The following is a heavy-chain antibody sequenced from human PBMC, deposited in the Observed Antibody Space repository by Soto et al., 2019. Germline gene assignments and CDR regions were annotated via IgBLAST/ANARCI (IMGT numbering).Heavy chain of an antibody. CDR1: GFTFSGYP. D-gene: IGHD5-18*01. CDR3: ARWNVQHDSYGYF. J-gene: IGHJ4*02. V-gene: IGHV3-30-3*01. Sequence: QVQLVESGGGVVQPGRSLRLSCVASGFTFSGYPMHWVRQAPGKGLEWVALISHDGNNKWYVDSVKGRFTISRDNSKNTLYLQMNSLRAEDTAVYYCARWNVQHDSYGYFWGQGILVTVSS. CDR2: ISHDGNNK.